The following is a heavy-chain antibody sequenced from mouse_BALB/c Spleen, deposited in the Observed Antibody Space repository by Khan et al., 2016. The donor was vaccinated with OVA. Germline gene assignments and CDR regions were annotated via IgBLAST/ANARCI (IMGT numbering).Heavy chain of an antibody. V-gene: IGHV3-2*02. J-gene: IGHJ2*01. CDR3: ARIYGGDFDY. D-gene: IGHD1-1*01. CDR1: GYSITSDYA. CDR2: ISYSGNT. Sequence: EVQLQESGPGLVKPSQSLSLTCTVTGYSITSDYAWNWIRQFPGNKLEWMGHISYSGNTKYNPSLKSRISITRDTSKNQFFLQLNSVTTEDTATYYCARIYGGDFDYWGQGTTLTGSS.